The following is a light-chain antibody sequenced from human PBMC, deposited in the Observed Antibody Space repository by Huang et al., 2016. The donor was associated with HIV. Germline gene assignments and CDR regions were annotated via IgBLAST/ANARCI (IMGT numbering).Light chain of an antibody. V-gene: IGKV1-5*03. Sequence: DIQMTQSPSTVSASLGDRVTITCRAIQSLSGWLAWYQQGPVNATNLLIYKASSLQRGVPRRLGGSGSGTDFILTISSLQPDDVATYYCQQLQNSPYTFGQGTKLEIK. CDR2: KAS. CDR1: QSLSGW. J-gene: IGKJ2*01. CDR3: QQLQNSPYT.